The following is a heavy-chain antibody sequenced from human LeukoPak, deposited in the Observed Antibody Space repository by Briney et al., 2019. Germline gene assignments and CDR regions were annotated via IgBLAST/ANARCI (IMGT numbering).Heavy chain of an antibody. CDR2: ISAYNGNT. V-gene: IGHV1-18*01. D-gene: IGHD2-2*02. CDR3: ARDCVLHQYPAGAYYYYGMDV. CDR1: GYTFTSYG. Sequence: ASVKVSCKASGYTFTSYGISWVRQAPGQGLEWMGWISAYNGNTNYAQKLRGRVTMTTDTSTSTAYMELRSLRSDDTAVYYCARDCVLHQYPAGAYYYYGMDVWGQGTTVTVSS. J-gene: IGHJ6*02.